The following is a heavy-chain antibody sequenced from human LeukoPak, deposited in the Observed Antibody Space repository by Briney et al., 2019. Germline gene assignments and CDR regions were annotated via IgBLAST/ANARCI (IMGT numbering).Heavy chain of an antibody. J-gene: IGHJ4*02. CDR1: GGSFSGYY. D-gene: IGHD1-26*01. CDR3: ASIPVGGSYYFDY. Sequence: SETLSLTCAVYGGSFSGYYWSWIRQPPGKGLEWIGEINHSGSTNYNPSLKSRVTISVDTSKNQLSLKLSSVTAADTAVYYCASIPVGGSYYFDYWGQGTLVTVSS. CDR2: INHSGST. V-gene: IGHV4-34*01.